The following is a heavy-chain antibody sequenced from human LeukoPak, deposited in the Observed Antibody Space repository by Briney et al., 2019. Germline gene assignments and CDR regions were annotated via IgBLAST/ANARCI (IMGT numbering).Heavy chain of an antibody. CDR1: GFTFSDFA. CDR3: ATGGYSSSYGMDV. D-gene: IGHD6-6*01. Sequence: GGSLRLSCAASGFTFSDFAMNWIRQAPGKGLEWVSTISTSSSYIYYADSVKGRFTISRDSAKNSLYLQMNSLRAEDTAVYYCATGGYSSSYGMDVWGQGTTVTVSS. J-gene: IGHJ6*02. V-gene: IGHV3-21*01. CDR2: ISTSSSYI.